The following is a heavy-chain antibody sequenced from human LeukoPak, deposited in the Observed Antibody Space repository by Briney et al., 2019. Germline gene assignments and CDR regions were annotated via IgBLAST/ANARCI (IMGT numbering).Heavy chain of an antibody. CDR1: GGSISSGDYY. J-gene: IGHJ4*02. Sequence: SETLSLTCTVSGGSISSGDYYWSWIRQPPGKGLEWIGYIYYSGSTYYNPSLKSRVTISVDTSMNQFSLKLSSVTAADTAVYYCARVELDYVRAIDYWGQGTLVTVSS. CDR2: IYYSGST. CDR3: ARVELDYVRAIDY. V-gene: IGHV4-30-4*01. D-gene: IGHD4-17*01.